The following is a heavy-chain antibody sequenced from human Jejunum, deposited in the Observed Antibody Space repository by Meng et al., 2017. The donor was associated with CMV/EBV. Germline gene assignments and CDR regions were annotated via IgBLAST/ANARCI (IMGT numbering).Heavy chain of an antibody. J-gene: IGHJ4*02. CDR2: ISLSGSTT. V-gene: IGHV3-11*01. Sequence: LSCAASRFTCSAYYMSWIRQAPGKGLEWLSYISLSGSTTHYADSVKGRFTISRDNAKNSLYLQMDSLRAEDTAVYYCARRRDYFDYWGQGALVTVSS. CDR1: RFTCSAYY. CDR3: ARRRDYFDY.